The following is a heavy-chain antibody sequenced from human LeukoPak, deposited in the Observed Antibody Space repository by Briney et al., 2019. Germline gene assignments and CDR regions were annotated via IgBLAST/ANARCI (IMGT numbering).Heavy chain of an antibody. CDR2: INHSGST. J-gene: IGHJ4*02. V-gene: IGHV4-34*01. Sequence: WETLSLTCTVYGGSFSGYYWSWIRQPPGKGLEWIGEINHSGSTNYNPSLKSRVTISVDTSKNQFSLKLSSVAAADTAVYYCARGRSSSTSHNGRMDYWGQGTLVTVSS. CDR3: ARGRSSSTSHNGRMDY. CDR1: GGSFSGYY. D-gene: IGHD2-2*01.